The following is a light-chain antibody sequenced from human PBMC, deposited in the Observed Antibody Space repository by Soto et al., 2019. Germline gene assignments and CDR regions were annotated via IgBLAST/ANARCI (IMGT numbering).Light chain of an antibody. CDR2: GAS. Sequence: IQMTQSPSSLSASVGDRVTITFRASLNILASLSWFRQKAGKPPIQLIYGASALQSGVPVRFSGSASGTDLTLTIRDMQREDFATYYCLQTYNLPRTFGQGTKVDIK. CDR1: LNILAS. V-gene: IGKV1-39*01. CDR3: LQTYNLPRT. J-gene: IGKJ1*01.